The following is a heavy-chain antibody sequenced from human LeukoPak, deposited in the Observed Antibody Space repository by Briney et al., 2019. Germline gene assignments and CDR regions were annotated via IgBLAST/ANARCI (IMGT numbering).Heavy chain of an antibody. Sequence: GGSLRLSCAASGFTFSNYWMGWVRQAPGKRPEWVANMNIDGSEKYYADSVKGRFSISRDNARNSVYLQMASLRVEDTAVYYCTRDPVEWELLLDYWGQGTLVTVSS. CDR3: TRDPVEWELLLDY. CDR1: GFTFSNYW. V-gene: IGHV3-7*01. J-gene: IGHJ4*02. D-gene: IGHD1-26*01. CDR2: MNIDGSEK.